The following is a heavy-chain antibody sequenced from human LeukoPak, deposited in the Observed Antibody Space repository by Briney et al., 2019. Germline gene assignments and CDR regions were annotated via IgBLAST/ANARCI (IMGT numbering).Heavy chain of an antibody. J-gene: IGHJ4*02. CDR1: GFTFKNYV. V-gene: IGHV3-23*01. Sequence: PGGSLRLSCVASGFTFKNYVMNWARQAPGKGLEWLATIYGSGVSISYADSVKGRFTISRENSNNTLYLQMNSLRAEDTAMYYCAKDLGWELPAEAYWGQGILVTVSS. CDR3: AKDLGWELPAEAY. CDR2: IYGSGVSI. D-gene: IGHD1-26*01.